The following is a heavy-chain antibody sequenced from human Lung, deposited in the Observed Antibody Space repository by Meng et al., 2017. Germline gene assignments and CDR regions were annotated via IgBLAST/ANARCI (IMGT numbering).Heavy chain of an antibody. D-gene: IGHD5-18*01. CDR2: ISYSGST. J-gene: IGHJ4*02. CDR1: GDTMSSSAYD. CDR3: ARGDTSKEFDY. V-gene: IGHV4-30-4*01. Sequence: QVQLDGPGQGLVKPSQTLLLTCAVTGDTMSSSAYDWSWTRQLPGRGVEWIGYISYSGSTYYSPSLKSRVAVSEDTSKKYFSLRLTSVTAADTAVYYCARGDTSKEFDYWGQGTLVTVSS.